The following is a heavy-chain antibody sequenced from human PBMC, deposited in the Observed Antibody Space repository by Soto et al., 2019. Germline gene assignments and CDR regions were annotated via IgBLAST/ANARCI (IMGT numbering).Heavy chain of an antibody. CDR2: IWFDGSNT. CDR1: GFSFSTYG. CDR3: ARVEAPLIHSDHYYYGMDV. Sequence: QEQLVESGGGVVRPGMSLRLACEGSGFSFSTYGMHWVRQSPGKGLQWVAVIWFDGSNTYYADSVKGRFTISRDNSKNTLYLQMNNLRVEDTAVYHCARVEAPLIHSDHYYYGMDVWSQGTKVTVSS. V-gene: IGHV3-33*01. D-gene: IGHD5-18*01. J-gene: IGHJ6*02.